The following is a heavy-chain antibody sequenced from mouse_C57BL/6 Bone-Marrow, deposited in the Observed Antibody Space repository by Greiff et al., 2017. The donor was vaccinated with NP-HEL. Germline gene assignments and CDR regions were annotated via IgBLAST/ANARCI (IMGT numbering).Heavy chain of an antibody. CDR1: GFTFSSYA. D-gene: IGHD2-4*01. Sequence: EVHLVESGAGLVKPGGSLKLSCAASGFTFSSYAMSWVRQTPEKRLEWVAYISSGGDYIYYADTVKGRFTISRDNARNTLYLQMSSLKSEDTAMYYCTRDRGLRRFAYGDRGTLVTVTA. V-gene: IGHV5-9-1*02. CDR2: ISSGGDYI. J-gene: IGHJ3*01. CDR3: TRDRGLRRFAY.